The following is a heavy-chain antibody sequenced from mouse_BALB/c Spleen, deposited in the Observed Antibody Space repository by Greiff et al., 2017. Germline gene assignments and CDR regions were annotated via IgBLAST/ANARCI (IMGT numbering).Heavy chain of an antibody. Sequence: QVQLKQSGAELVKPGASVKLSCKASGYTFTSYYMYWVKQRPGQGLEWIGEINPSNGGTNFNEKFKSKATLTVDKSSSTAYMQLSSLTSEDSAVYYCTRYDGAYWGQGTLVTVSA. V-gene: IGHV1S81*02. CDR1: GYTFTSYY. J-gene: IGHJ3*01. D-gene: IGHD2-14*01. CDR2: INPSNGGT. CDR3: TRYDGAY.